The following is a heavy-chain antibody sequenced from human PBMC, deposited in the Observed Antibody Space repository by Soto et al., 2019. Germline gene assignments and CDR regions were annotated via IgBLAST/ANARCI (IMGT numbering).Heavy chain of an antibody. V-gene: IGHV1-69*01. Sequence: QVQLEQSGGEVKKPGSSVKVSCKASGVTFSKFIMTWVRQAPGLGLVWVGGIIPIFGTANYAQKFQGIATISADESTSTSFLEVSHLRSAETSVYYCAKVRYSITMGYYYGMNVLGQGTAVTVSS. CDR1: GVTFSKFI. CDR3: AKVRYSITMGYYYGMNV. D-gene: IGHD6-13*01. J-gene: IGHJ6*01. CDR2: IIPIFGTA.